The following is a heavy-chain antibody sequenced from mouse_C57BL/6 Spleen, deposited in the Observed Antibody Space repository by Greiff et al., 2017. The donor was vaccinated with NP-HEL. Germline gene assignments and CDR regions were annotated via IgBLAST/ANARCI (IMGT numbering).Heavy chain of an antibody. CDR3: ARRAPHPYFDY. CDR2: IYPRDGST. CDR1: GYTFTDHT. V-gene: IGHV1-78*01. J-gene: IGHJ2*01. Sequence: VKLMESDAELVKPGASVKISCKVSGYTFTDHTIPWMKQRPEQGLEWIGYIYPRDGSTKYNEKFKGKATLTADKSSSTAYMQLNSLTSEDSAVYFCARRAPHPYFDYWGQGTTLTVSS. D-gene: IGHD3-3*01.